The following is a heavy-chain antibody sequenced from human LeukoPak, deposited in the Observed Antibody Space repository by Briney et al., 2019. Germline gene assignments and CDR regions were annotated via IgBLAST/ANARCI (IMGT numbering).Heavy chain of an antibody. CDR1: GFTFSSYA. Sequence: PGGSLRLSCAASGFTFSSYAMSWVRQAPGKGLEWVSAISGSGGSTYYADSVKGRFTISRDNAKNSLYLQMNSLRAEDTAVYYCARAPFGYGVYQNWFDPWGQGTLVTVSS. CDR2: ISGSGGST. J-gene: IGHJ5*02. CDR3: ARAPFGYGVYQNWFDP. V-gene: IGHV3-23*01. D-gene: IGHD4-17*01.